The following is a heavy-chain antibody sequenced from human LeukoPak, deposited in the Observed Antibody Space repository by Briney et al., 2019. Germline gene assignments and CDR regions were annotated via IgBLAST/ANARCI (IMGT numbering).Heavy chain of an antibody. CDR3: ARGLGYCTNGVCSNFDY. V-gene: IGHV3-33*01. CDR2: KWYDGSNK. J-gene: IGHJ4*02. D-gene: IGHD2-8*01. Sequence: GGSLRLSCAASGFTFSSYGMHWVRQAPGKGLEWVAVKWYDGSNKYYADSVKGRFTISRDSSKNTLYLQMNSLRAEDTAVYYFARGLGYCTNGVCSNFDYWGQGTLVTVSS. CDR1: GFTFSSYG.